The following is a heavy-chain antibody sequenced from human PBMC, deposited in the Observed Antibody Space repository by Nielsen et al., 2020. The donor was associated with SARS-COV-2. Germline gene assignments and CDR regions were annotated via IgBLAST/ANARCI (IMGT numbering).Heavy chain of an antibody. Sequence: ASVKVSCKASGYTFTGYYMHWVRQAPGQGLEWMGWISAYNGNTNYAQKFQGRVTMTRDTSISTAYMELSRLRSDDTAVYYCAREATGFDYWGQGTLVTVSS. CDR2: ISAYNGNT. CDR3: AREATGFDY. CDR1: GYTFTGYY. J-gene: IGHJ4*02. V-gene: IGHV1-2*02. D-gene: IGHD5-12*01.